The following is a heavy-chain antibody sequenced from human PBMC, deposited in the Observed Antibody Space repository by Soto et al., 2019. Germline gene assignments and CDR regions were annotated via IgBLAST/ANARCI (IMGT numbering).Heavy chain of an antibody. D-gene: IGHD3-3*02. CDR1: GGSISSSSYY. Sequence: QLQLQESGPGLVKPSETLSLTCTVSGGSISSSSYYWGWIRQPPGKGLEWIGSIYYSGSTYYNPSLKSRVTISVDTSKNQCSLKLGSVTAADTAVYYCASPKIAFYNWFDPWGQGTLVTVSS. CDR3: ASPKIAFYNWFDP. CDR2: IYYSGST. V-gene: IGHV4-39*01. J-gene: IGHJ5*02.